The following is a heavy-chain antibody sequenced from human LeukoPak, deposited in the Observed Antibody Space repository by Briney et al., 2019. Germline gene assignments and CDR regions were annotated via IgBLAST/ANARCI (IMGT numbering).Heavy chain of an antibody. V-gene: IGHV4-38-2*02. CDR2: IYHSGST. CDR3: AREWLRYMDV. D-gene: IGHD3-10*01. Sequence: PSETLSLTCAVSGYSISSGYYWGWIRQPPGKGLEWIGSIYHSGSTYYNPSLKSRVTISVDTSKNQFSLKLSSVTAADTAVYYCAREWLRYMDVWGKGTTVTVSS. CDR1: GYSISSGYY. J-gene: IGHJ6*03.